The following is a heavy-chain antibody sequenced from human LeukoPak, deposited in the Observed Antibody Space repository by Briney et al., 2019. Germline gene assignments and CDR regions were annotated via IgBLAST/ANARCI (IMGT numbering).Heavy chain of an antibody. CDR1: GGSISSGSYY. D-gene: IGHD3-16*02. V-gene: IGHV4-61*02. J-gene: IGHJ4*02. CDR3: ARTYVWGSYHDY. Sequence: SETLSLTCTVSGGSISSGSYYWSWIRQPAGKGLEWIGRIYTSGSTNYNPSLKSRVTISYTSKNQFSLKLSSVTAADTAVYYCARTYVWGSYHDYWGQGTLVTVSS. CDR2: IYTSGST.